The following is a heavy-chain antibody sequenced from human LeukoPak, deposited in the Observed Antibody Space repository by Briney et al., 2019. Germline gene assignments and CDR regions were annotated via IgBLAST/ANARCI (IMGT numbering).Heavy chain of an antibody. CDR3: ASSARDYGDWQTFDY. D-gene: IGHD4-17*01. V-gene: IGHV4-30-2*01. Sequence: ASETLSLTCAVSGGSISSGGYSWSWIRQPPGKGLEWIGYIYHSGSTYYNPSLKSRVTISVDRSKNQFSLKLSSVTAADTAVYYCASSARDYGDWQTFDYWGQGTLVTVSS. J-gene: IGHJ4*02. CDR2: IYHSGST. CDR1: GGSISSGGYS.